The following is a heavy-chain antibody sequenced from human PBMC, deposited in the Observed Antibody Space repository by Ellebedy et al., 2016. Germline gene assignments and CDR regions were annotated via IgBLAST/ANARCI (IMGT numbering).Heavy chain of an antibody. D-gene: IGHD6-6*01. CDR2: VYATGTT. J-gene: IGHJ4*02. CDR1: GGSFGSYY. Sequence: GSLRLXXTVSGGSFGSYYWSWIRQPAGKGLEWIGRVYATGTTSYNPSLKSRVTMSADASQEQFSMTLTSVTAADSAIYYCARSRPFYSFDYWGQGTLVTVSS. CDR3: ARSRPFYSFDY. V-gene: IGHV4-4*07.